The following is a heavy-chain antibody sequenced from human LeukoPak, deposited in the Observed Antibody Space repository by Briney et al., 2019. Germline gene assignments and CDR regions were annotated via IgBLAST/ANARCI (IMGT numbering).Heavy chain of an antibody. CDR3: ASRIQLWTSPQNYYYGMDV. V-gene: IGHV4-59*08. CDR2: IYYSGST. D-gene: IGHD5-18*01. CDR1: GGSISSYY. J-gene: IGHJ6*02. Sequence: SETLSLTCTVSGGSISSYYWSWIRQPPGKGLEWIGYIYYSGSTNYNPSLKSRVTISVDTSKNQSSLKLSSVTAADTAVYYCASRIQLWTSPQNYYYGMDVWGQGTTVTVSS.